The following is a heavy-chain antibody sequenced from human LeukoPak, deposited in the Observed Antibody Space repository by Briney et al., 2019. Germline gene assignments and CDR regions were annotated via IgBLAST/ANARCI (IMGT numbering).Heavy chain of an antibody. CDR2: ISSSSSYI. V-gene: IGHV3-21*01. D-gene: IGHD2-2*01. Sequence: GGSLRLSCAASGFTFSSYTMNWVRQAPGKGLGWVSSISSSSSYIYHADSVKGRFTISRDNAKNSLYLQMNSLRAEDTAVYYCARETQTYCSRTSCYYSDYWGQGTLVTVSS. J-gene: IGHJ4*02. CDR3: ARETQTYCSRTSCYYSDY. CDR1: GFTFSSYT.